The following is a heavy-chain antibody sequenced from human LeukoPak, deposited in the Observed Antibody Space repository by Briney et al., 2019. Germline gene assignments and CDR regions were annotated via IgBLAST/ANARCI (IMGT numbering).Heavy chain of an antibody. V-gene: IGHV1-46*01. J-gene: IGHJ3*02. CDR2: INPSGGST. Sequence: GASVKVSCKASGYTFTSYYMHWVRQAPGQGLEWMGIINPSGGSTSYAQKFQGRVTMTRDTSTSTVYMELSSLRSEDTAVYYCARDRGYYYDSSGYPDAFDIWGQGTMVTVSS. D-gene: IGHD3-22*01. CDR1: GYTFTSYY. CDR3: ARDRGYYYDSSGYPDAFDI.